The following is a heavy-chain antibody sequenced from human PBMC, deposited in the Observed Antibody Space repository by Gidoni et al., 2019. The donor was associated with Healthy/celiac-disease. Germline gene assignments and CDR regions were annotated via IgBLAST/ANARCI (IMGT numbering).Heavy chain of an antibody. CDR1: GFTFSSYG. J-gene: IGHJ4*02. D-gene: IGHD3-22*01. CDR3: ATSGANYYDSSGKFDY. CDR2: ISYDGSNK. V-gene: IGHV3-30*03. Sequence: QVQLVESGGGVVQPGRSLRLSCAASGFTFSSYGMHWVRQAPGKGLEWVAVISYDGSNKYYADSVKGRFTISRDNSKNTLYLQMNSLRAEDTAVYYCATSGANYYDSSGKFDYWGQGTLVTVSS.